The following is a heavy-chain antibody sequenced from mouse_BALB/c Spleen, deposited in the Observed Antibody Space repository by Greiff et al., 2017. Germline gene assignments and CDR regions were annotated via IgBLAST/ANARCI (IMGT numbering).Heavy chain of an antibody. CDR3: ARMGYGNPFDY. V-gene: IGHV1-7*01. CDR1: GYTFTSYW. Sequence: VKLMESGAELAKPGASVKMSCKASGYTFTSYWMHWVKQRPGQGLEWIGYINPSTGYTEYNQKFKDKATLTADKSSSTAYMQLSSLTSEDSAVYYCARMGYGNPFDYWGQGTTLTVSS. D-gene: IGHD2-10*02. J-gene: IGHJ2*01. CDR2: INPSTGYT.